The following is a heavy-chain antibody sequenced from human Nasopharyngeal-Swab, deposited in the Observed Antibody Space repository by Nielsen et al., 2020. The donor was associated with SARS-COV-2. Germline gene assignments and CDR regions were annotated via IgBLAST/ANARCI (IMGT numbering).Heavy chain of an antibody. D-gene: IGHD3-3*01. J-gene: IGHJ6*03. Sequence: WIRQPPGKGLEWIGEIYHSGSTNYNPSLKSRVTISVDKSKNQFSLKLSSVTAADTAVYYCARASYDFWSGYYLADYMDVWGKGTTVTVSS. CDR3: ARASYDFWSGYYLADYMDV. CDR2: IYHSGST. V-gene: IGHV4-4*02.